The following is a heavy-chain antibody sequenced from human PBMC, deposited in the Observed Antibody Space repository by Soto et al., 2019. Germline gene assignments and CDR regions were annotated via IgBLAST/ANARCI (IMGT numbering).Heavy chain of an antibody. D-gene: IGHD1-7*01. V-gene: IGHV3-30-3*01. CDR2: ISYDGSNK. J-gene: IGHJ4*02. CDR3: ARGNWNYLVDY. CDR1: GFTFSSYA. Sequence: GGSLRLSCAASGFTFSSYAMHWVRQAPGKGLEWVAVISYDGSNKYYADSVKGRFTISRDNSKNTLYLQMNSLRAEDTAVYYCARGNWNYLVDYWGQGTLVTVSS.